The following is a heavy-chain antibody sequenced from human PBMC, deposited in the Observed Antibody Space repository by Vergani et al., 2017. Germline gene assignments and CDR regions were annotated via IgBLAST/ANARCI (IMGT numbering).Heavy chain of an antibody. Sequence: QVQLQESGPGLVKPSQTLSLTCTVSGGSISSGDYYWSWIRQPPGKGLEWIGYIYYSGSTYYNPSLKSRVTISVDTSKNQFSLKLSSVTAADTAVYYCARVITMVRGVIIAYVDYWGQGTLVTVSS. J-gene: IGHJ4*02. D-gene: IGHD3-10*01. CDR3: ARVITMVRGVIIAYVDY. CDR2: IYYSGST. V-gene: IGHV4-30-4*08. CDR1: GGSISSGDYY.